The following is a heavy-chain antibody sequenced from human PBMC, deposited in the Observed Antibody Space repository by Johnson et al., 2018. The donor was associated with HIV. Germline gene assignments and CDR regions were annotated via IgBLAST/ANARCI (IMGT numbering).Heavy chain of an antibody. Sequence: EMQLVESGGGLVKPGGSLRLSCAASGFTFSSYWMSWVRQSPGKGLEWVANIKQDGSEKYYVDSVKGRFTISRDNAKNSLYLQTNSLRAEDTAVYYCARARDRSSSRDAFDIWGQGTMVTVSS. CDR1: GFTFSSYW. V-gene: IGHV3-7*02. D-gene: IGHD6-13*01. CDR3: ARARDRSSSRDAFDI. J-gene: IGHJ3*02. CDR2: IKQDGSEK.